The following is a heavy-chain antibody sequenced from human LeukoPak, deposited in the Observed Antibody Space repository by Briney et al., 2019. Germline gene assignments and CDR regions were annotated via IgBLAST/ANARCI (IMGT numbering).Heavy chain of an antibody. Sequence: PSETLSLTCTVSGGSIGSGGYYWSWIRQHPGKGLEWIGYIYYSGSTYYNPSLKSRVTISVDTSKNQFSLKLSSVTAADTAVYYCARVDYYGMDVWGQGTTVTVSS. CDR3: ARVDYYGMDV. V-gene: IGHV4-31*03. J-gene: IGHJ6*02. CDR1: GGSIGSGGYY. CDR2: IYYSGST.